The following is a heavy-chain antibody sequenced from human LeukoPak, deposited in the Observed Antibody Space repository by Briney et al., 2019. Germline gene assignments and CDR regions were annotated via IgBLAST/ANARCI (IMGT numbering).Heavy chain of an antibody. D-gene: IGHD2-21*02. CDR1: GGTFSSHA. CDR3: AVLSDGAYCGGDCFYLDS. J-gene: IGHJ5*01. CDR2: VIPILDIT. V-gene: IGHV1-69*04. Sequence: GASVKVSCKASGGTFSSHAMNWVRQAPGQGLERMGGVIPILDITDYAQKFQGRLTITADKSTGTGYMELSSLRSEDSAVYYCAVLSDGAYCGGDCFYLDSWGQGTLVAVSS.